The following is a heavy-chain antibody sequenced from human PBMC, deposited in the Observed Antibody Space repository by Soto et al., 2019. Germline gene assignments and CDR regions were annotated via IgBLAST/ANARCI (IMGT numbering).Heavy chain of an antibody. Sequence: SVKVSCKASGDTFTGYYIHWVRQAPGQGLEWMGGIIPIFGTANYAQKFQGRVTITADESTSTAYMELSSLRSEDTAVYYCARGGPYGDYGLDYWGQGTLVTVSS. V-gene: IGHV1-69*13. J-gene: IGHJ4*02. CDR2: IIPIFGTA. CDR1: GDTFTGYY. CDR3: ARGGPYGDYGLDY. D-gene: IGHD4-17*01.